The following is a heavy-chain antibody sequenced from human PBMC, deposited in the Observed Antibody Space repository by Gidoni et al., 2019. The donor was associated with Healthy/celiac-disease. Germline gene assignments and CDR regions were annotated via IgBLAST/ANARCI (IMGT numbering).Heavy chain of an antibody. Sequence: QVQLVESGGGVVQPGRSLRLSCAASCFTFSCYAMHWVRQAPGKGLEWVAVISYDGSNKYYADSVKGRFTISRDNSKNTLYLQMNSLRAEDTAVYYCARDTAPRDYGAAAGVDYWGQGTLVTVSS. J-gene: IGHJ4*02. D-gene: IGHD6-13*01. V-gene: IGHV3-30*01. CDR3: ARDTAPRDYGAAAGVDY. CDR2: ISYDGSNK. CDR1: CFTFSCYA.